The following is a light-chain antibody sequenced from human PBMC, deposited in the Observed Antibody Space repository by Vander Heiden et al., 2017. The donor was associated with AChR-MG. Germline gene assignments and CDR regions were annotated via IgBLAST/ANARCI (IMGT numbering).Light chain of an antibody. Sequence: DIQMTQSPSSLSASAGDRVTITCQASHDISNHLNWYQQKPGKAPKLLIFDASNLEIGVPSRFSGSGSGTDFTFTISSLQPEDVARYYCQQYDDVPQYTFGQGTKLEIE. CDR2: DAS. CDR3: QQYDDVPQYT. J-gene: IGKJ2*01. CDR1: HDISNH. V-gene: IGKV1-33*01.